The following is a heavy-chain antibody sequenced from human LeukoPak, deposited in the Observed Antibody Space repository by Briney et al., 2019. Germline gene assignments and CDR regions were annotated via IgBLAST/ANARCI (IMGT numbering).Heavy chain of an antibody. Sequence: GGSLRLSCAASGFTFSTYGMHWVRQAPGKGLEWVSSISSSSNYIYYADSVKGRFTISRDNAKNSLYLQMNSLRDEDTAVYYCASRSSGSYSYWGQGTLVTVSS. J-gene: IGHJ4*02. CDR3: ASRSSGSYSY. CDR1: GFTFSTYG. V-gene: IGHV3-21*01. D-gene: IGHD1-26*01. CDR2: ISSSSNYI.